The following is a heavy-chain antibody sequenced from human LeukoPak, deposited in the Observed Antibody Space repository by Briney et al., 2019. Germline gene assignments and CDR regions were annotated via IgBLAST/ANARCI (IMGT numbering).Heavy chain of an antibody. CDR3: ARITNYYYMDV. D-gene: IGHD3-3*01. Sequence: SETLSLTSTVSMDSLSFYYWTWLRQPPGKGLIWIAYHYYTGSTNYTPSIKSRVTMSVDTSKNQFSLKLSSVTAADTAVYYCARITNYYYMDVWGKGIMVTVSS. CDR2: HYYTGST. CDR1: MDSLSFYY. V-gene: IGHV4-59*01. J-gene: IGHJ6*03.